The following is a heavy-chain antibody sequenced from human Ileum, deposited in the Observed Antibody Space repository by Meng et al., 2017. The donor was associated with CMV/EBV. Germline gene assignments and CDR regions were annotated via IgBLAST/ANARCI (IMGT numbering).Heavy chain of an antibody. D-gene: IGHD3-22*01. CDR1: GQY. Sequence: GQYMHWVRQAPGQGLEWMGRINPNSGGTKYAQKFQGRVTMTRDTSISTTYMELSRLGSDDTAVYYCAKPKGLRYYSESGGYFSPFDQWGQGTLVTVSS. V-gene: IGHV1-2*06. CDR2: INPNSGGT. CDR3: AKPKGLRYYSESGGYFSPFDQ. J-gene: IGHJ4*02.